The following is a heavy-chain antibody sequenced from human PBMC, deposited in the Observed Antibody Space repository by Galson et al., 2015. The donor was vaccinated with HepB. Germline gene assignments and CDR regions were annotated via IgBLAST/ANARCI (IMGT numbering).Heavy chain of an antibody. Sequence: LRLSCAASGFTFSDYYMSWIRQAPGKGLEWVSYISSSGSTIYYADSVKGRFTISRDNAKNSLYLQMNSLRAEDTAVYYCARDPTTYYYDSSGYYPISGYYYGMDVWGQGTTVTVSS. CDR1: GFTFSDYY. CDR3: ARDPTTYYYDSSGYYPISGYYYGMDV. V-gene: IGHV3-11*01. J-gene: IGHJ6*02. D-gene: IGHD3-22*01. CDR2: ISSSGSTI.